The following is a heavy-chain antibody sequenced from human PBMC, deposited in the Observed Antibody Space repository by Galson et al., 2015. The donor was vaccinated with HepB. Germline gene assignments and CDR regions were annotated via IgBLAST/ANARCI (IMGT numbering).Heavy chain of an antibody. V-gene: IGHV3-74*01. Sequence: SLRLSCAASGFTFRTSWMHWVRQAPGKGLVWVSHINRDGSGTGYADSVKGRFTISRDNVKNTLYLQMNSLRADDTAVYYCVRDIEYGMDVRGQGTTVTVSS. CDR1: GFTFRTSW. CDR3: VRDIEYGMDV. CDR2: INRDGSGT. D-gene: IGHD3-16*02. J-gene: IGHJ6*01.